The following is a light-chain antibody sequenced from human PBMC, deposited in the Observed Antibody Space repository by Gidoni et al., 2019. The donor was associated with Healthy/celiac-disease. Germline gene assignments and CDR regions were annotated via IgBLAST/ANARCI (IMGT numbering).Light chain of an antibody. Sequence: EIVLTQSPCTLSWSPGERATLGCRASHSVSSRYLAWYQQKPGQAPRLLIYGASSRATGIPDRFSGSGSGTDFTLTISRLEPEDFAVYYCQQYGSSPKLTCGGGTKVVIK. J-gene: IGKJ4*01. CDR3: QQYGSSPKLT. CDR2: GAS. V-gene: IGKV3-20*01. CDR1: HSVSSRY.